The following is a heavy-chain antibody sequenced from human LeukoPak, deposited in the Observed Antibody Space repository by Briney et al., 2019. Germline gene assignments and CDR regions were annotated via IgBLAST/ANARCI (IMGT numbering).Heavy chain of an antibody. J-gene: IGHJ3*02. CDR1: GYRFTSYW. CDR2: IYPGDSDT. CDR3: TRVGGYSYGNDAFDI. D-gene: IGHD5-18*01. Sequence: GESLKISCQGSGYRFTSYWIGWVRQLPGKGLEWMGIIYPGDSDTRYSPSFQGQVTISADKSISTAYLQWSSLKASDTAMYYCTRVGGYSYGNDAFDIWGQGTMVTVSS. V-gene: IGHV5-51*01.